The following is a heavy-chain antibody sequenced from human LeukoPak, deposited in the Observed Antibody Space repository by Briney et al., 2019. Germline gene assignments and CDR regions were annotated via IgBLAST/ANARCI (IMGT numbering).Heavy chain of an antibody. CDR3: ARDGGYSESRVQH. D-gene: IGHD3-10*01. CDR1: GFTVSSSY. Sequence: PGGSLRLSCAASGFTVSSSYMSWVRQAPGKGLEWVSVIYSGGSTFYADSVKGRFTISRDNSKNTLYLQMSSLRAGDTAVYYCARDGGYSESRVQHWGQGTLVTVSS. CDR2: IYSGGST. J-gene: IGHJ1*01. V-gene: IGHV3-53*01.